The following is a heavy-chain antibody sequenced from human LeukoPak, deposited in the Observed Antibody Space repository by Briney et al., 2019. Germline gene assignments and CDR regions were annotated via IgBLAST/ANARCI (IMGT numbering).Heavy chain of an antibody. D-gene: IGHD6-13*01. CDR1: GGTFSSYA. V-gene: IGHV1-69*13. CDR3: ASLYSSNWNFDY. Sequence: SVKVSCKASGGTFSSYAISWVRQAPGQGLEWMGGIIPIFGTANYAQKFQGRVTITADESTSTAYMELSSLRSEDTALYYCASLYSSNWNFDYWGQGALVIVSS. J-gene: IGHJ4*02. CDR2: IIPIFGTA.